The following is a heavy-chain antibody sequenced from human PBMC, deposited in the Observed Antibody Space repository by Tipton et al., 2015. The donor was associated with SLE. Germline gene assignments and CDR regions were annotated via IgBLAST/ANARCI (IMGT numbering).Heavy chain of an antibody. CDR2: IYYSGST. D-gene: IGHD5-18*01. Sequence: TLSLTCAVSDYSISSGYYWGWIRQPPGKGLEWIGSIYYSGSTYYNPSLKSRVTISVDTSKNQFSLKLSSVTAADTAVYYCAISLGYSYGFQGYWGQGTLVTVSS. J-gene: IGHJ4*02. V-gene: IGHV4-38-2*01. CDR3: AISLGYSYGFQGY. CDR1: DYSISSGYY.